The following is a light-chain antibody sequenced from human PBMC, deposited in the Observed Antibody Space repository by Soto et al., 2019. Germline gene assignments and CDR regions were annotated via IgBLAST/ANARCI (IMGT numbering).Light chain of an antibody. CDR3: QQYGSSVTST. Sequence: EVVLTQSPGTVSLSPGERATLSCRASQSVTSNYLAWYQQKPGQAPRLLIYAASSRATGIPDRFSGSGSGTDFTLSISSLEPEDFAVYYCQQYGSSVTSTFGQGTKVDIK. CDR1: QSVTSNY. CDR2: AAS. V-gene: IGKV3-20*01. J-gene: IGKJ1*01.